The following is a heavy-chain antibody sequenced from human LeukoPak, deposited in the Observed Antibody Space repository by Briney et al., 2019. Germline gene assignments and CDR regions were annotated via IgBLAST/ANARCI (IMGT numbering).Heavy chain of an antibody. CDR1: GYTFTGYY. CDR3: ASIAAADDAFDI. J-gene: IGHJ3*02. CDR2: INPNSGGT. Sequence: ASVKVSCKASGYTFTGYYMHWVRQAPGQGLEWMGRINPNSGGTNYAQKFQGRVTMTRDTSISTAYMELSRLRSDDTAVYYRASIAAADDAFDIWGQGTMVTVSS. D-gene: IGHD6-13*01. V-gene: IGHV1-2*06.